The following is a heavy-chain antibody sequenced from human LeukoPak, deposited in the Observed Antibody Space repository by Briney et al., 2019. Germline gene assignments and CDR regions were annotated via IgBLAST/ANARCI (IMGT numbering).Heavy chain of an antibody. V-gene: IGHV3-23*01. CDR2: ISGSGDST. D-gene: IGHD6-13*01. CDR1: GFTFSSYA. J-gene: IGHJ4*02. CDR3: AKTRPLDSSSWSHGDY. Sequence: HPGGSLRLSCAASGFTFSSYAMSWVRKAPGKGLEWVSAISGSGDSTYYGDSVKGRFTISRDNSKNTLYLQMNSLRAEDTAVYYCAKTRPLDSSSWSHGDYWGQGTLVTVSS.